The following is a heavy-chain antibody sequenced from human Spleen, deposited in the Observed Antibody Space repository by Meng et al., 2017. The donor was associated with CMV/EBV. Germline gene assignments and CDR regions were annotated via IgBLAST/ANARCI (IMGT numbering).Heavy chain of an antibody. CDR1: GYIFSTYA. D-gene: IGHD1-26*01. CDR2: INVGNGNT. J-gene: IGHJ4*02. CDR3: AVWEPPGY. Sequence: QVQLVQSGAEVKKPGASVKVSCKASGYIFSTYAIHWVRQAPGQGLEWMGWINVGNGNTKYSQKFQGRVTITRDTSASTAYMELSSLRSEDTAVYYCAVWEPPGYWGQGTLVTVSS. V-gene: IGHV1-3*01.